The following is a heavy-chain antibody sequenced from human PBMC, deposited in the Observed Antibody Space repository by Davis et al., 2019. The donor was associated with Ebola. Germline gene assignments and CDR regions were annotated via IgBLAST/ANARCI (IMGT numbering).Heavy chain of an antibody. CDR2: ISSSSSTI. V-gene: IGHV3-48*02. D-gene: IGHD3-3*01. J-gene: IGHJ4*02. Sequence: GGSLRLSCAASGFTFSSYSMNWVRQAPGKGLEWVSYISSSSSTIYYADSVKGRFTISRDNAKNSLYLQMNSLRDEDTAVYYCARDPSGFLFRYFDYWGQGTLVTVSS. CDR1: GFTFSSYS. CDR3: ARDPSGFLFRYFDY.